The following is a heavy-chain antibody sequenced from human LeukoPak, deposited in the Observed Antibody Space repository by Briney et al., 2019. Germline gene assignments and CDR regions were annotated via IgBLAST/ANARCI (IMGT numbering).Heavy chain of an antibody. D-gene: IGHD4-11*01. CDR2: ISSSSSYI. J-gene: IGHJ4*02. Sequence: GGSLRLSCAASGFTFSSYSMNWVRQAPGKGLEWVSSISSSSSYIYYADSVKGRFTISRDNAKNSLYLQMNSLRAEDTAVYYCARVDDYSNSRDYWGQGTLVTVSS. V-gene: IGHV3-21*01. CDR3: ARVDDYSNSRDY. CDR1: GFTFSSYS.